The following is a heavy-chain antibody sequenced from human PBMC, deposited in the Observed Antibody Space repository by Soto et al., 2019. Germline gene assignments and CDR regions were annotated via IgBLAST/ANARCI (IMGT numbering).Heavy chain of an antibody. CDR2: IIPIFGTA. J-gene: IGHJ6*02. D-gene: IGHD3-3*01. Sequence: SVKVSCKASGGTFSSYAISWVLQAPGQGLEWMGGIIPIFGTANYAQKFQGRVTITADESTSTAYMELSSLRSEDTAVYYCARASTMRRMGMDVWGPGIMVTVFS. V-gene: IGHV1-69*13. CDR1: GGTFSSYA. CDR3: ARASTMRRMGMDV.